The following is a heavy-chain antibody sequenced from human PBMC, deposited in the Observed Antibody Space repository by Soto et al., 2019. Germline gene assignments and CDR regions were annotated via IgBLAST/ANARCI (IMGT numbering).Heavy chain of an antibody. V-gene: IGHV4-30-2*01. J-gene: IGHJ4*02. CDR2: IYHSGST. Sequence: SETLSLTCAVSGGSISSGGYSWSWIRQPPGKGLEWIGYIYHSGSTYYNPSLKSRVTISVDRSKNQFSLKLSSVTAADTAVYYCARGKCQLPPALFDWGQGTLVTVSS. D-gene: IGHD2-2*01. CDR3: ARGKCQLPPALFD. CDR1: GGSISSGGYS.